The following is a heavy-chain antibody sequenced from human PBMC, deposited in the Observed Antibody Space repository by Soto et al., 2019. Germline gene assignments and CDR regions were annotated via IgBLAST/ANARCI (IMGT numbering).Heavy chain of an antibody. D-gene: IGHD6-19*01. Sequence: SETLSLTCTVSGGSISIGGYYWSCMRQHPGKGLEWIGYIYYSGSTYYNPSLKSRVTISVDTSKNQFSLKLSSVTAADTAVYYCARDRSIAVAGKGDYYYYGMDVWGQGTTVTVSS. V-gene: IGHV4-31*03. CDR2: IYYSGST. CDR3: ARDRSIAVAGKGDYYYYGMDV. CDR1: GGSISIGGYY. J-gene: IGHJ6*02.